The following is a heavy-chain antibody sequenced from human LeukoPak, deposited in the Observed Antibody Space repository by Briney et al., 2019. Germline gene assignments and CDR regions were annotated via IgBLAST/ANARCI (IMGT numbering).Heavy chain of an antibody. CDR2: ISGSGGST. J-gene: IGHJ3*02. V-gene: IGHV3-23*01. CDR3: AKGDVTVRGVIINAFDI. Sequence: GGSLRLSCAASGFTFSDYYMSWVRQAPGKGLEWVSAISGSGGSTYYADSVKGRFTISRDNSKNTLYLQMNSLRAEDTAVYYCAKGDVTVRGVIINAFDIWGQGTMVTVSS. CDR1: GFTFSDYY. D-gene: IGHD3-10*01.